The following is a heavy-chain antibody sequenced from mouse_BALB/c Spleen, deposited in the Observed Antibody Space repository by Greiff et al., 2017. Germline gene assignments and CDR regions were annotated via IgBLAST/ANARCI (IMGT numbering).Heavy chain of an antibody. CDR2: IRNKANGYTT. CDR3: ARSTGYAMDY. CDR1: GFTFTDYY. Sequence: EVKLVESGGGLVQPGGSLRLSCATSGFTFTDYYMSWVRQPPGKALEWLGFIRNKANGYTTEYSASVKGRFTISRDNSQSILYLQMNTLRAEDSATYYCARSTGYAMDYWGQGTSVTVSS. J-gene: IGHJ4*01. D-gene: IGHD4-1*02. V-gene: IGHV7-3*02.